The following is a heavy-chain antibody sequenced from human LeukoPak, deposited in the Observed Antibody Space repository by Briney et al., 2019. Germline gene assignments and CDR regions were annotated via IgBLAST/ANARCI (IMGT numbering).Heavy chain of an antibody. CDR1: GFTVTSNS. CDR2: IYSGST. Sequence: GGSLRLSCTVSGFTVTSNSMSWVRQAPGKGLEWVSFIYSGSTHYSDSVKGRFTISRDNAKNSLYLQMNSLRAEDTAVYYCARAQGGYSYGTWGQGTLVTVSS. J-gene: IGHJ5*02. CDR3: ARAQGGYSYGT. D-gene: IGHD5-18*01. V-gene: IGHV3-53*01.